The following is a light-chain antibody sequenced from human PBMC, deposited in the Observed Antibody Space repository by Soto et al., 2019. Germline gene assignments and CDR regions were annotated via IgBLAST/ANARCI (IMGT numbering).Light chain of an antibody. J-gene: IGLJ1*01. CDR1: SSDVGSYNL. CDR3: CSYAGSFPYV. CDR2: EGS. Sequence: QSALTQPASVSGSPGQSITISCTGTSSDVGSYNLVSWYQQHPGKAPKLIIYEGSKRPSGVSNRFSGSKSGNTASLTISGLQAEDEADYYCCSYAGSFPYVFGTGTKVTVL. V-gene: IGLV2-23*01.